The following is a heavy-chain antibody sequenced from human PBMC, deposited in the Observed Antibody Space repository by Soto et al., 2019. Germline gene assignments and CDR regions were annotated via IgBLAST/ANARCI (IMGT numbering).Heavy chain of an antibody. CDR1: GFTFSSYG. D-gene: IGHD3-9*01. J-gene: IGHJ6*02. Sequence: QVQLVESGGGVVQPGRSLRLSCAASGFTFSSYGMHWVRQAPGKGLEWVAAILYDGSNKYYADSVKGRFTTSRDNSKNTLYLQMNSLRAEDTAVYYCARGAYYDVLTGSYSYGMDVWGQGTTVTVSS. V-gene: IGHV3-30*03. CDR2: ILYDGSNK. CDR3: ARGAYYDVLTGSYSYGMDV.